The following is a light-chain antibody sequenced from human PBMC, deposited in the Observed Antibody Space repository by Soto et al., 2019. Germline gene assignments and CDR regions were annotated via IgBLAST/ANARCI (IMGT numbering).Light chain of an antibody. J-gene: IGKJ1*01. CDR2: GAS. CDR1: HDVRSW. CDR3: QQANSDPWT. Sequence: DIQMTQSPSSVSASVGDRVTISCRASHDVRSWLAWYQQKPGKAPNLLIYGASTLQSGVPSRFSGSGSGTYFTLTISSVQPEDFATYYCQQANSDPWTFGQGTKVEIK. V-gene: IGKV1-12*02.